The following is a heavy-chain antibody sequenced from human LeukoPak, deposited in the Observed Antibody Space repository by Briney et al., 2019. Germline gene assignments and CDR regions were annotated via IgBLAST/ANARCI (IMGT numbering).Heavy chain of an antibody. CDR3: ARGPCSGGSCHMDV. CDR1: GGSISSYY. D-gene: IGHD2-15*01. V-gene: IGHV4-4*07. Sequence: PSETLSLTCTIPGGSISSYYWSWIRQPAGKGLEWIGRIYTSGSTNYNPSLKSRVTMSVDTSKNQFSLKLSSVTAADTAVYYCARGPCSGGSCHMDVWGQGTTVTVSS. CDR2: IYTSGST. J-gene: IGHJ6*02.